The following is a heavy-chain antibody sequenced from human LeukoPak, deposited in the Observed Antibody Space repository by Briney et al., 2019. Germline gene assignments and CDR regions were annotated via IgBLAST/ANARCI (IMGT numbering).Heavy chain of an antibody. J-gene: IGHJ4*02. CDR2: IKSKTDGGTT. CDR3: TTGLRAYSSSWYY. D-gene: IGHD6-13*01. Sequence: GGSLRLSCAASGFTFSNAWMSWVRQAPGKGLEWVGSIKSKTDGGTTDYAAPVKGRFTISRDDSKNTLYLQMNSLKTEDTAVYYCTTGLRAYSSSWYYWGQGTLVTVSS. CDR1: GFTFSNAW. V-gene: IGHV3-15*01.